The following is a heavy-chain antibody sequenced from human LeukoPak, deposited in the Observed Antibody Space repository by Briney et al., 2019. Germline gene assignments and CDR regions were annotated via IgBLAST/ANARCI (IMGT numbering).Heavy chain of an antibody. CDR2: IYYSGST. Sequence: SETLSLTCTVSGGSVSSGSYYWSWIRQPPGKGLEWIGYIYYSGSTNYNPSLKSRVTISVDTSKNQFSLKLSSVTAADTAVYYCAGGYGSGSYGDYWGQGTLVTVSS. D-gene: IGHD3-10*01. CDR1: GGSVSSGSYY. V-gene: IGHV4-61*01. J-gene: IGHJ4*02. CDR3: AGGYGSGSYGDY.